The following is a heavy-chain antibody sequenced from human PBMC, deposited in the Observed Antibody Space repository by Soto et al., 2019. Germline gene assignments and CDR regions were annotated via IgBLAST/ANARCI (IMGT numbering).Heavy chain of an antibody. J-gene: IGHJ4*02. V-gene: IGHV4-59*01. Sequence: PSETLSLTCTVSGGSISNSYWSWIRQPPGKGLEWIGYIYYSGNTIYNPSLKSRVTISLDTSNNQLSLKLTSVTAADTAVYYCAREGYSGLVDHWGQGILVTVSS. CDR2: IYYSGNT. CDR1: GGSISNSY. CDR3: AREGYSGLVDH. D-gene: IGHD6-19*01.